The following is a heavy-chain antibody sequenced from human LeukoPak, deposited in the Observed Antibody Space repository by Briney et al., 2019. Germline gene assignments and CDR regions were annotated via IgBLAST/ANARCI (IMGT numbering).Heavy chain of an antibody. CDR2: IYYSGST. J-gene: IGHJ6*02. V-gene: IGHV4-31*03. CDR3: ARDQWEQYGMDV. Sequence: KASETLSLTCTVSGGSISSGGYYWSWIRQHPGKGLEWIGYIYYSGSTYYNPSLKSRVTISVDTSKNQFSLKLSSVTAADTAVYYCARDQWEQYGMDVWGQGTTVTVSS. CDR1: GGSISSGGYY. D-gene: IGHD1/OR15-1a*01.